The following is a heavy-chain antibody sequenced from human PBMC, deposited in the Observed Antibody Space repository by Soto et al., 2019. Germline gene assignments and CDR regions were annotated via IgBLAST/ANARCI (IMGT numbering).Heavy chain of an antibody. CDR1: GFTFSSYS. Sequence: EVQLVESGGGLVQPGGSLRLSCAASGFTFSSYSMNWVRQAPGKGLERVSYISSSSSTIYYADSVKCRFTISRDHAKNSLYRQMNSLRAEDTAVYYCARHPERIAEIGWFAPWGQGTLVTVSS. J-gene: IGHJ5*02. V-gene: IGHV3-48*01. CDR2: ISSSSSTI. D-gene: IGHD6-13*01. CDR3: ARHPERIAEIGWFAP.